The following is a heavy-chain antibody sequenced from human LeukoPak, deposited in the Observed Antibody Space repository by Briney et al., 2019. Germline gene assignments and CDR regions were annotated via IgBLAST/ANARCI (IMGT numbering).Heavy chain of an antibody. CDR2: IYYSGST. J-gene: IGHJ5*02. CDR1: GGSSSNYY. Sequence: PSETLSLTCSVSGGSSSNYYWSWIRQPPGRGLEWIGYIYYSGSTNSNASLKSRVTISVDTSNNQFSLKLNSVTAADTAVYYCARHYRRGYSYGYEWFDPWGQGTLVVVSS. D-gene: IGHD5-18*01. V-gene: IGHV4-59*08. CDR3: ARHYRRGYSYGYEWFDP.